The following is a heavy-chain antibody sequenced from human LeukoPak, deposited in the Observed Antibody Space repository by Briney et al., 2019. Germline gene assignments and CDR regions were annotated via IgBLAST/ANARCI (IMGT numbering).Heavy chain of an antibody. CDR1: GFTVSSNY. CDR3: TTDFGVPDSPVGY. J-gene: IGHJ4*02. D-gene: IGHD1-14*01. V-gene: IGHV3-53*01. Sequence: GGSLRLSCAASGFTVSSNYMSWVRQAPGKGLEWVSVIYSGGNTYYADSVKGRFTISRDNSKNTLYLQMNSLKTEDTAVYYCTTDFGVPDSPVGYWGQGTLVTVSS. CDR2: IYSGGNT.